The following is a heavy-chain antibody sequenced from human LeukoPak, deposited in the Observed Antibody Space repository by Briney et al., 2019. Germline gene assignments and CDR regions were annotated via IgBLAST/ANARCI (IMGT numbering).Heavy chain of an antibody. V-gene: IGHV3-30*18. Sequence: GRSLRLSCVASGFTFSSYGMHWVRQAPGKGLEWVAVISYDGSNKHYADSVKGRFTISRDNSKNTLYLQMNSLRAEDTAVYYCAKELKYQLPSLDYWGQGTLVTVSS. J-gene: IGHJ4*02. D-gene: IGHD2-2*01. CDR1: GFTFSSYG. CDR2: ISYDGSNK. CDR3: AKELKYQLPSLDY.